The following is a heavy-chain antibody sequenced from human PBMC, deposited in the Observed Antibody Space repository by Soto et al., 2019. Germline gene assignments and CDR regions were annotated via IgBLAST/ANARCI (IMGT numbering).Heavy chain of an antibody. CDR1: GYTFSSYG. D-gene: IGHD1-7*01. Sequence: QVQLVQSGAEVKKPGASVKVSCKASGYTFSSYGISWVRQAPGQGLEWMGRISAYNGNTNYAQKLQGRGTMTTDTSTSTAYMELRSLRSDDTAVYYCARDRGYNWNYGWFDPWGQGTLVTVSS. CDR3: ARDRGYNWNYGWFDP. J-gene: IGHJ5*02. V-gene: IGHV1-18*01. CDR2: ISAYNGNT.